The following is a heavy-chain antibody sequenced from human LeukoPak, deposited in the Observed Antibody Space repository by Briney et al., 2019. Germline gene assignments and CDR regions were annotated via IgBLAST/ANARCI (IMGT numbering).Heavy chain of an antibody. Sequence: GGSLRLSCAASGFTFSSYSMNWVRQAPGKGLEWVSYISSSSSTIYYADSVKGRFTISRDNSKNTLYLQMNSLRAEDTALYYCARDGDDTSGYFSPFDYWGQGTLVTVSS. CDR2: ISSSSSTI. CDR1: GFTFSSYS. CDR3: ARDGDDTSGYFSPFDY. J-gene: IGHJ4*02. D-gene: IGHD3-22*01. V-gene: IGHV3-48*01.